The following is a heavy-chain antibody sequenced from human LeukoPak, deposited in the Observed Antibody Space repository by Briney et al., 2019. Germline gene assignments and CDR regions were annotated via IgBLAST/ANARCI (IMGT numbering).Heavy chain of an antibody. Sequence: PSQTLSLTCTVSGGSISSGDYYWSWIRQHPGKGLEWIGYIYYSGNTYYNPSLKSRVTISVDTSKNQFSLKLNSVTAADTAVYYCARVLDYYGSGSYGGDYWGQGTLATVSS. CDR1: GGSISSGDYY. CDR3: ARVLDYYGSGSYGGDY. D-gene: IGHD3-10*01. V-gene: IGHV4-30-4*08. J-gene: IGHJ4*02. CDR2: IYYSGNT.